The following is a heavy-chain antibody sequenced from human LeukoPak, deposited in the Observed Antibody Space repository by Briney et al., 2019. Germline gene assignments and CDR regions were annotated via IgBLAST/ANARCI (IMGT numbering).Heavy chain of an antibody. D-gene: IGHD3-10*01. V-gene: IGHV1-18*01. CDR3: ARYYYGSGSKYYFDY. J-gene: IGHJ4*02. CDR1: GYTFTSYG. CDR2: ITAYNDNT. Sequence: ASVKVSCKASGYTFTSYGISWVRQAPGQGLEWMGWITAYNDNTNYAQKLQGRVTMTTDTSTSTAYMELSSLRSEDTAVYYCARYYYGSGSKYYFDYWGQGTLVTVSS.